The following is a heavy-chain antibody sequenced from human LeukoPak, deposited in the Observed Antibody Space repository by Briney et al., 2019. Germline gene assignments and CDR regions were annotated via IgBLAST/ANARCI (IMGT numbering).Heavy chain of an antibody. Sequence: GESLKISCKGPGYSFTSYWIGWVRQMPGKGLEWMGIIYPGDSDTRYSPSFQGQVTISADKSISTAYLQWSSLKASDTAMYYCARQGAGSGWYYAFDYWGQGTLVTVSS. D-gene: IGHD6-19*01. CDR3: ARQGAGSGWYYAFDY. CDR2: IYPGDSDT. V-gene: IGHV5-51*01. J-gene: IGHJ4*02. CDR1: GYSFTSYW.